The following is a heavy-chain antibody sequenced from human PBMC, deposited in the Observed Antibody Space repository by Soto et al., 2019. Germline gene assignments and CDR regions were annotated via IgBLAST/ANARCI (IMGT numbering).Heavy chain of an antibody. CDR3: ARDQSKYSYGLTPYYYYGMDV. J-gene: IGHJ6*02. Sequence: GASVKVSCKASGGTFSSYAISWVRQAPGQGLEWMGGIIPIFGTANYAQKFQGRVTITADESTSTAYMELSSLRSEDTAVYYCARDQSKYSYGLTPYYYYGMDVWGQGTTVTVSS. D-gene: IGHD5-18*01. V-gene: IGHV1-69*13. CDR1: GGTFSSYA. CDR2: IIPIFGTA.